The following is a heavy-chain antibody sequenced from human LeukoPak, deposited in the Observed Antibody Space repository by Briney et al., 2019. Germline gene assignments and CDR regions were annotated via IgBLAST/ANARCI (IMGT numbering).Heavy chain of an antibody. CDR3: AKDIQLST. D-gene: IGHD5-24*01. CDR1: GFNFRDAA. Sequence: GGSLRLTCAASGFNFRDAAMTWVRQAPGKGLEWVSLISFSGDNSYYADSVKGRFTISRDNSKNTLSLQMNSLRVEDTAIYYCAKDIQLSTWGLGTMVTVSS. CDR2: ISFSGDNS. V-gene: IGHV3-23*01. J-gene: IGHJ3*01.